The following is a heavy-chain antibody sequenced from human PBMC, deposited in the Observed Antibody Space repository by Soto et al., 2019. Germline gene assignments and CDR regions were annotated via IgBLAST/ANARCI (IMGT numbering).Heavy chain of an antibody. CDR3: AKDHHRVYYYYYGMDV. CDR1: GFTFSSYG. CDR2: ISYDGSNK. J-gene: IGHJ6*02. V-gene: IGHV3-30*18. Sequence: GVSLRLSCAASGFTFSSYGMHWVRQAPGKGLEWVAVISYDGSNKYYADSVKGRFTISRDNSKNTLYLQMNSLRAEDTAVYYCAKDHHRVYYYYYGMDVWGQGTTVTVSS.